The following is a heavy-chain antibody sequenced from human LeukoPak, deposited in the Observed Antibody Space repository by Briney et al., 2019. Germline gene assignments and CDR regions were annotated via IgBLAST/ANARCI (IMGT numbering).Heavy chain of an antibody. CDR3: ARDLLYWNYGRYFDY. D-gene: IGHD1-7*01. CDR1: GFTVSSNY. J-gene: IGHJ4*02. V-gene: IGHV3-66*02. CDR2: IYSGGST. Sequence: PGGSLRLSCAASGFTVSSNYMSWVRQAPGKGLEWVSVIYSGGSTYYADSVKGRFTISRDNSKNTLYLQMNSLRAEDTAVYYCARDLLYWNYGRYFDYWGQGTLVTVSS.